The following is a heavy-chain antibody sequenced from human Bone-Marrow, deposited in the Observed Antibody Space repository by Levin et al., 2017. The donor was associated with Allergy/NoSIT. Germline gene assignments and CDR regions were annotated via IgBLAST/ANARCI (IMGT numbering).Heavy chain of an antibody. CDR2: INVGNGDT. D-gene: IGHD2-15*01. CDR3: ARDLAGYCSGGSCYFYYGLDV. J-gene: IGHJ6*02. CDR1: GYTFTGNV. V-gene: IGHV1-3*01. Sequence: ASVKVSCKASGYTFTGNVIHWVRLAPGQRLEWMGWINVGNGDTTYSQKFQDRLTITRDTSASTAYMELSSLGSEDTAVYYCARDLAGYCSGGSCYFYYGLDVWGQGTTVTVSS.